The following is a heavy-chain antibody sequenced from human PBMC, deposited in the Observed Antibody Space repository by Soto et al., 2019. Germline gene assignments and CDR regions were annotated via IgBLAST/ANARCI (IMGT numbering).Heavy chain of an antibody. CDR3: AKARSSPGYGSGWSIFDY. CDR2: ISASARLT. CDR1: GFTFTNYA. V-gene: IGHV3-23*01. Sequence: GGSLRLSCAASGFTFTNYAMTWVRQAPGKGLEWVSTISASARLTYYTDSVKGRFTISRDNSGNTVYLQMSSLGADDTAVYYCAKARSSPGYGSGWSIFDYWGQGLLVTVSS. J-gene: IGHJ4*02. D-gene: IGHD6-19*01.